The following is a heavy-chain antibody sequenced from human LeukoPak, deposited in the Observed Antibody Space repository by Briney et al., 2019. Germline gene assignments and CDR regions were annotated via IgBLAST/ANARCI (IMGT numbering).Heavy chain of an antibody. D-gene: IGHD3-10*01. V-gene: IGHV3-23*01. CDR1: GFTFSSYA. Sequence: PGGSLRLSCAASGFTFSSYAMSWVRQAPGKGLECVSAISGSGGSTYYADSVKGRFTISRDNSKNTLYLQMNSLRAEDTAVYYCAKNPHVLLWFGELSYWGQGTLVTVSS. CDR2: ISGSGGST. CDR3: AKNPHVLLWFGELSY. J-gene: IGHJ4*02.